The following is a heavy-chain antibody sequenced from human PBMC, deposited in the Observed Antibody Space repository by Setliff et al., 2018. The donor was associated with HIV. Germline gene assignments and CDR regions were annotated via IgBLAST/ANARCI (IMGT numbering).Heavy chain of an antibody. V-gene: IGHV3-33*06. CDR2: IWYDGSIE. CDR3: AKGIQLWPFDY. D-gene: IGHD5-18*01. CDR1: GFTFSTYA. J-gene: IGHJ4*02. Sequence: PGGSLRLSCAASGFTFSTYAMNWVRQAPGKGLEWVSVIWYDGSIEYYADSVKGRFTISRDTSKNTLYLQMNSLRAEDTAVYYCAKGIQLWPFDYWGQGTLVTVSS.